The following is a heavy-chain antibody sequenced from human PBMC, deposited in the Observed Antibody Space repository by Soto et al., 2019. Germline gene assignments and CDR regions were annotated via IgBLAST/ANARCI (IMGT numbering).Heavy chain of an antibody. J-gene: IGHJ4*02. Sequence: SGGSLRLSCAVSGCTFSSHAMTWVRQAPGKGLKWVSSISESGDAAFYSDSVKGRFTISRDNSKNTLYLQIISLRADDTAVYYCVQRRSASGCEHSWGQGTLVTVSS. V-gene: IGHV3-23*01. CDR1: GCTFSSHA. CDR2: ISESGDAA. CDR3: VQRRSASGCEHS.